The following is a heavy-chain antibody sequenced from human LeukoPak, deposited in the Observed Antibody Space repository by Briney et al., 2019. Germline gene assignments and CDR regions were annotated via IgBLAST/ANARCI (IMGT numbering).Heavy chain of an antibody. J-gene: IGHJ4*02. CDR3: AKPYDISSYYFDY. Sequence: GGSLRLSCAASGFTFSSYAMSWVRQAPGKGLEWVSAISGSGGSTYYADSVKGRFTISRVNSKNTLYLQMNSLRAEDTAVYYCAKPYDISSYYFDYWGQGTLVTVSS. D-gene: IGHD3-9*01. CDR2: ISGSGGST. CDR1: GFTFSSYA. V-gene: IGHV3-23*01.